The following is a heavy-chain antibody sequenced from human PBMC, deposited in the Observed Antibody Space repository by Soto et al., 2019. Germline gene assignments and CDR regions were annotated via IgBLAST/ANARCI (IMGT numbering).Heavy chain of an antibody. CDR2: INPNSGGT. CDR1: GYTFTGYY. V-gene: IGHV1-2*02. CDR3: AKERNAVAADN. J-gene: IGHJ4*02. D-gene: IGHD6-13*01. Sequence: AAVKVSCKASGYTFTGYYMHWVRQAPGQGLEWMGWINPNSGGTNYAQKLQGRVTMTSDTSISTDYMELSRLRSDDTAVYYCAKERNAVAADNWGQGTLVTVSS.